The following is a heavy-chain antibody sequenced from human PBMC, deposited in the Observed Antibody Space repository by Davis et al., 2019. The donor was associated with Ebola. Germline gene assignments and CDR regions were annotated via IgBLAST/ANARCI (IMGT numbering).Heavy chain of an antibody. CDR1: GYTFTSYY. CDR2: ISAYNGNT. J-gene: IGHJ4*02. CDR3: ARDHDYGGNVYYFDY. V-gene: IGHV1-18*04. Sequence: ASVKVSCKASGYTFTSYYMHWVRQAPGQGLEWMGWISAYNGNTNYAQKLQGRVTMTRDTSTSTVYMELSSLRSEDTAVYYCARDHDYGGNVYYFDYWGQGTLVTVSS. D-gene: IGHD4-23*01.